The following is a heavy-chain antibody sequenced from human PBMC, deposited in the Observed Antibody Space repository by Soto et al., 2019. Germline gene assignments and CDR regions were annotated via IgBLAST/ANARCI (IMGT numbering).Heavy chain of an antibody. D-gene: IGHD2-15*01. Sequence: GASVKVSCKASGYTFTSYYMHWVRQAPGQGLEWMGIINPSGGSTSYAQKFQGRVTMTRDTSTSTVYMELSSLRSEDTAVYYCARVYCSGGSCYSPLGYYYGMDVWGQGTTVTVSS. J-gene: IGHJ6*02. CDR1: GYTFTSYY. CDR3: ARVYCSGGSCYSPLGYYYGMDV. CDR2: INPSGGST. V-gene: IGHV1-46*01.